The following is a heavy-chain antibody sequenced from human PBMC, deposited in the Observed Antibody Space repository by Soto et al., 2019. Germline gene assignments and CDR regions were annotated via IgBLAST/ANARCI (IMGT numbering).Heavy chain of an antibody. Sequence: QLQVQDSGSGLVKPSQTLSLTCAVSGGSISSGGNSWSWIRQPPGKGLEWIGYIYHSGSTYYNPSLKSRVTISVDRSKNQFSLKLSSVTAADTAVYYCASGQQLVRNYWGQATLVTVSS. CDR2: IYHSGST. CDR3: ASGQQLVRNY. CDR1: GGSISSGGNS. J-gene: IGHJ4*02. V-gene: IGHV4-30-2*01. D-gene: IGHD6-13*01.